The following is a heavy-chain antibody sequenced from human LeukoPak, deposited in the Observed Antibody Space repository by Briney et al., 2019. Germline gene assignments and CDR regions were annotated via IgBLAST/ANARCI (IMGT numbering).Heavy chain of an antibody. CDR3: ARDLRISPQLVPGRDY. Sequence: PGGSLRLACAASGFTFSSYSMNWVRQAPGKGLEWVSSISSSSSYIYYADSVKGRFTISRDNAKNSLYLQMISLRAEDTAVYYCARDLRISPQLVPGRDYWGQGTLVTVSS. V-gene: IGHV3-21*01. CDR1: GFTFSSYS. CDR2: ISSSSSYI. D-gene: IGHD6-13*01. J-gene: IGHJ4*02.